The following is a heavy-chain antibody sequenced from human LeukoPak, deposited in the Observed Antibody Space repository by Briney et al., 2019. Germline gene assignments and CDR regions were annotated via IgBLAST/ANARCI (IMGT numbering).Heavy chain of an antibody. D-gene: IGHD3-16*01. CDR3: ARSRGVMLTWFDP. CDR1: GYTFTSYD. Sequence: ASVKVSCKASGYTFTSYDINWVRQATGQGLEWMGWMNPNSGNTGYAQKFQGRVTITRNTSISTAYMELSSLRSEDTAVYYCARSRGVMLTWFDPGAREPWSPSPQ. J-gene: IGHJ5*02. CDR2: MNPNSGNT. V-gene: IGHV1-8*03.